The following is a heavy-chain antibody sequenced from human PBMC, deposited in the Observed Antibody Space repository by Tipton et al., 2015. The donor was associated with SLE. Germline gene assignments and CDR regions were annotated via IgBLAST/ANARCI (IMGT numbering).Heavy chain of an antibody. V-gene: IGHV3-20*04. CDR1: GFTFDDYG. D-gene: IGHD3-16*02. CDR2: ISWNGGST. Sequence: SLRLSCAASGFTFDDYGMSWVRQAPGKGLEWVSGISWNGGSTGYADSVKGRFTISRDNAKNSLYLQMNSLRAEDTAVYYCASGELSGYYFDYWGQGTLVTVSS. CDR3: ASGELSGYYFDY. J-gene: IGHJ4*02.